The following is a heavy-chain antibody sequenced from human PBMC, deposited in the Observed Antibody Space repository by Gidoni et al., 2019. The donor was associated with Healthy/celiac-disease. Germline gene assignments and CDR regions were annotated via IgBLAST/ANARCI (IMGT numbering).Heavy chain of an antibody. V-gene: IGHV4-39*01. J-gene: IGHJ5*02. CDR2: IYYSGST. CDR3: ARLVVVAATTRYNWFDP. Sequence: QLQLQESGPGLVKPSETLSLTCTVPGGSISSSSYYWGWIRQPPGKGLAWIGSIYYSGSTYYNPSLKSRVTISVDTSKNQFSLKLSSVTAADTAVYYCARLVVVAATTRYNWFDPWGQGTLVTVSS. CDR1: GGSISSSSYY. D-gene: IGHD2-15*01.